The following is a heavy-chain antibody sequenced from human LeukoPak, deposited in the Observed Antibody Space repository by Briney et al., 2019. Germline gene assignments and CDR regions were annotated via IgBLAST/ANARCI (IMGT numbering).Heavy chain of an antibody. J-gene: IGHJ4*02. Sequence: GGSLRLSCAASGFTFSTYWMSWVRQAPGKGLEWVAVIKQDGTEKYYVDSVKGRFTISRDDAKNSLYLQMNSLRAEDTAVYYCARDLITGTTPDDYWGQGTLVTVSS. D-gene: IGHD1-7*01. CDR2: IKQDGTEK. V-gene: IGHV3-7*01. CDR3: ARDLITGTTPDDY. CDR1: GFTFSTYW.